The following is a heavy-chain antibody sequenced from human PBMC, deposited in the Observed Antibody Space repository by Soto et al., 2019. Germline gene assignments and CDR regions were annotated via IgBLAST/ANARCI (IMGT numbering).Heavy chain of an antibody. CDR1: GYTFTSYA. J-gene: IGHJ4*02. V-gene: IGHV1-3*05. D-gene: IGHD2-15*01. CDR2: INAGNGNT. Sequence: QVQLVQSGAEEKKPGASVKVSCKASGYTFTSYAMHWVRQAPGQRLEWMGWINAGNGNTKCSQKFQDRVPITRDTSASTAYMELSSLRSEDTAVYYCARGESVVGDYWGQGTLVTVSS. CDR3: ARGESVVGDY.